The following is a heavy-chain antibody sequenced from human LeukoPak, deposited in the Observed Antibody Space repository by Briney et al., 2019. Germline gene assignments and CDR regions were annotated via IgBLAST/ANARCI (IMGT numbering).Heavy chain of an antibody. CDR2: IHHSGRS. V-gene: IGHV4-31*03. J-gene: IGHJ4*02. D-gene: IGHD3-10*01. CDR1: ADSLSSGGHY. CDR3: ARGGNRFGGFYFDY. Sequence: SETLSLTCTVSADSLSSGGHYWAWIRQFPGKGLESIGFIHHSGRSRHNPSLKDRVAISVDTSRKQFALKPSSVTAADTAMYYCARGGNRFGGFYFDYWGQGIQVIVSS.